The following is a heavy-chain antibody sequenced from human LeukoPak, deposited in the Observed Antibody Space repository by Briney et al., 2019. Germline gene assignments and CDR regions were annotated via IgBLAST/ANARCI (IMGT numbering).Heavy chain of an antibody. D-gene: IGHD3-10*01. CDR3: AASLWFGIYPDY. CDR1: GGSFSGYY. CDR2: INHRGST. V-gene: IGHV4-34*01. Sequence: SETLSLTCAVYGGSFSGYYWSWIRQPPGKGLEWIGEINHRGSTNYNPSLKSRVTISVDTSKNHLSPSPNSVTTADTAVYYCAASLWFGIYPDYWGQGSLVTVSS. J-gene: IGHJ4*02.